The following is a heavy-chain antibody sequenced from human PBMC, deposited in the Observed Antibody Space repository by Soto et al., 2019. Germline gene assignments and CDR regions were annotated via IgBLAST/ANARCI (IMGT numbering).Heavy chain of an antibody. CDR2: ISAYNGNT. D-gene: IGHD4-17*01. CDR3: ARDSFMTTVTTFGY. CDR1: GYTFTSYG. Sequence: GASVKVSCKASGYTFTSYGISWVRQAPGQGLEWMGWISAYNGNTNYAQKLQGRVTMTTDTSTSTAYMELRSLRSDDTAVYYCARDSFMTTVTTFGYWGQGTLVTVSS. V-gene: IGHV1-18*01. J-gene: IGHJ4*02.